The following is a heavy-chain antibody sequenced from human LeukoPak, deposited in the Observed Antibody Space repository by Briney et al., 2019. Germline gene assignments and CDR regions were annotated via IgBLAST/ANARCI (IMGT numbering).Heavy chain of an antibody. CDR1: GGTFSSYA. CDR2: IIPILGIA. V-gene: IGHV1-69*04. D-gene: IGHD6-13*01. CDR3: ARDKLPCSSSWYYYYGMDV. Sequence: SVKVSCKASGGTFSSYAISWVRQAPGQGLEWMGRIIPILGIANYAQKFQGRVTITADKSTSTAYMELSSLRSEDTAVYYCARDKLPCSSSWYYYYGMDVWGQGTTVTVSS. J-gene: IGHJ6*02.